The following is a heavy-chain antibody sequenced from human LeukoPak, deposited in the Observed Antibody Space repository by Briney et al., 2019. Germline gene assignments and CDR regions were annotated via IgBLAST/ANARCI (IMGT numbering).Heavy chain of an antibody. CDR1: GGSISSYY. V-gene: IGHV4-39*07. J-gene: IGHJ3*02. Sequence: SETLSLTCTVSGGSISSYYWSWIRQPPGKGLEWIGSIYYSGSTYYNPSLKSRVTISVDTSKNQFSLKLSSVTAADTAVYYCARDRKGGPDAFDIWGQGTMVTVSS. CDR2: IYYSGST. CDR3: ARDRKGGPDAFDI.